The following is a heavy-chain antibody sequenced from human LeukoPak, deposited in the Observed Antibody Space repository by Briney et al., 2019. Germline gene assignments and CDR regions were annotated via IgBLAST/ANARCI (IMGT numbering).Heavy chain of an antibody. CDR1: GFTVSSNY. Sequence: GGSLTLSCAASGFTVSSNYMSWVRQAPGKGLEWVSVIYSVGSTYYADSVKGRFTISRGNSKNTLYLQMNNLRAEDTAVYYCAGCTAALDYYMDVWGKGTTVTISS. CDR2: IYSVGST. D-gene: IGHD2-8*01. CDR3: AGCTAALDYYMDV. V-gene: IGHV3-66*01. J-gene: IGHJ6*03.